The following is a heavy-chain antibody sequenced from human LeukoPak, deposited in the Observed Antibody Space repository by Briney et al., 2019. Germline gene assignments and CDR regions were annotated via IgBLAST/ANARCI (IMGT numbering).Heavy chain of an antibody. V-gene: IGHV4-59*01. D-gene: IGHD2/OR15-2a*01. J-gene: IGHJ4*02. CDR2: IYYSGST. CDR3: AREGVYGSPFDY. Sequence: PSETLSLTCTVSGGSISSYYWSWIRQPPGKGLEWIGYIYYSGSTSYNPSLKSRVTMSVDTSKNQFSLKLSSVTAADTAVYYCAREGVYGSPFDYWGQGTLVTVSS. CDR1: GGSISSYY.